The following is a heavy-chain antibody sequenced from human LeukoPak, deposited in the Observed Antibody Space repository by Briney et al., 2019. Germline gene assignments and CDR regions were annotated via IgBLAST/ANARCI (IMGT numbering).Heavy chain of an antibody. CDR1: GYTFTSYA. CDR2: INAGNGNT. D-gene: IGHD7-27*01. J-gene: IGHJ4*02. CDR3: ASEVSLLTGDGY. Sequence: ASVKVSCKASGYTFTSYAMHWVRQAPGQRLEWMGWINAGNGNTKYSQKFQGRVTITRDTSAGTAYMELSSLRSEDTAVYYCASEVSLLTGDGYWGQGTLVTVSS. V-gene: IGHV1-3*01.